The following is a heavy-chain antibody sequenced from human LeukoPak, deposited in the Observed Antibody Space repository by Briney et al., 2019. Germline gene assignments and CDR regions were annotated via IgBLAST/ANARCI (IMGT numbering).Heavy chain of an antibody. D-gene: IGHD4-17*01. CDR2: INAYNGNT. J-gene: IGHJ6*02. CDR3: ARVTVTHMYYYYYGMDV. CDR1: GYTFTSYG. V-gene: IGHV1-18*01. Sequence: GASVTVSCKSSGYTFTSYGISWVRQAPCQGLEWMGLINAYNGNTNNAHKLQGRVTINTDTSTSTAYMELRSLRSDDTAVYYCARVTVTHMYYYYYGMDVWGQGTTVTVSS.